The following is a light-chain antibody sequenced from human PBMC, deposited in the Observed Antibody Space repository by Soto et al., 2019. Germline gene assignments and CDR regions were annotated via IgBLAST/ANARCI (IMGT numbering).Light chain of an antibody. Sequence: EIVMTQSPLSLPVTAGEPASISCRSSQSLLHIIGYNYLDWYLQKPGQSPQLLIYLGSNRSSGVPDRFSGSGSGTDFTLKISRVEAEDVGVYYCMQALQTPRTFGQGTKLEIK. CDR3: MQALQTPRT. CDR2: LGS. CDR1: QSLLHIIGYNY. J-gene: IGKJ2*01. V-gene: IGKV2-28*01.